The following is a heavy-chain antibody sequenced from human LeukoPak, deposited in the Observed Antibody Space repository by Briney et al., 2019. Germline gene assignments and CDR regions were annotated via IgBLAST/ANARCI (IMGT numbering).Heavy chain of an antibody. CDR2: ISGSSSAI. V-gene: IGHV3-48*01. CDR3: ARVRGTYGYSFDS. J-gene: IGHJ4*02. D-gene: IGHD5-18*01. Sequence: GGSLRLSCAGTGFTFSNYIMSWVRQARGKGVEWVSYISGSSSAIYNADSVKGRFTISRDNAKNSLYLQMNSLRPEDTAVYYCARVRGTYGYSFDSWGQGTLVTVSS. CDR1: GFTFSNYI.